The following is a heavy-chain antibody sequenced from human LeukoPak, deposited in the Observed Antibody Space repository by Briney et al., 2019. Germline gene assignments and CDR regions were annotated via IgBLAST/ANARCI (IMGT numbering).Heavy chain of an antibody. CDR2: IYTSGST. V-gene: IGHV4-4*07. CDR3: AREGSCWYFSDAFDI. CDR1: GGSISSYY. J-gene: IGHJ3*02. D-gene: IGHD6-13*01. Sequence: SETLSLTCTVSGGSISSYYWSWIRQPAGKGLKWIGRIYTSGSTNYNPSLKSRVTMSVDTSKNQFSLKLSSVTAADTAVYYCAREGSCWYFSDAFDIWGQGTMVTVSS.